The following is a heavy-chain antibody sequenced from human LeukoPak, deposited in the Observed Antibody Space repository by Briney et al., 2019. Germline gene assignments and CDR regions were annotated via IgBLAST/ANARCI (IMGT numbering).Heavy chain of an antibody. V-gene: IGHV4-34*01. Sequence: PSETLFLTCAVYGGSFSGYYWSWIRQPPGKGLEWIGEINHSGSTNYNPSLKSRVTISVDTSKNQFSLKLSSVTAADTAVYYCARGRPMYYDFWSGYYISESYFDYWGQGTLVTVSS. J-gene: IGHJ4*02. CDR3: ARGRPMYYDFWSGYYISESYFDY. CDR2: INHSGST. CDR1: GGSFSGYY. D-gene: IGHD3-3*01.